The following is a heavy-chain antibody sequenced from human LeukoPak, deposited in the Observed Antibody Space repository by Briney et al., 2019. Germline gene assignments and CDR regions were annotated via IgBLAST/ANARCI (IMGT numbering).Heavy chain of an antibody. J-gene: IGHJ4*02. CDR1: GGSIAGYY. D-gene: IGHD3-22*01. CDR3: ATYYYDRSGYRTFDY. V-gene: IGHV4-59*01. Sequence: SEALSLTCTVSGGSIAGYYWNWIRQPPGQGLEWIGHMYYSWSTNYNPPLQSRVTISVDPSKNQFSLKLSSVTAADTAVYYCATYYYDRSGYRTFDYWGQGTLVTVSS. CDR2: MYYSWST.